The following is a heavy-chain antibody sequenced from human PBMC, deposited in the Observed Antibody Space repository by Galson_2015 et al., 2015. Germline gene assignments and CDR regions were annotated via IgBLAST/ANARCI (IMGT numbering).Heavy chain of an antibody. J-gene: IGHJ2*01. CDR2: MSNSGTNI. CDR3: ARDSGGAVADYWYFDV. CDR1: GFTLGFYS. D-gene: IGHD6-19*01. Sequence: SLRLSCAASGFTLGFYSMNWVRQAPGKGLGWVSFMSNSGTNIYYADSVKGRFTISRDSAKKSLYLQMNSLRDEDTAVYYCARDSGGAVADYWYFDVWGRGTLVIVSS. V-gene: IGHV3-48*02.